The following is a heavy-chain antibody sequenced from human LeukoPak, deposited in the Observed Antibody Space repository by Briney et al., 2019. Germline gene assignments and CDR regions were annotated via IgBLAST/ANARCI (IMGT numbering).Heavy chain of an antibody. CDR3: ARDATRPGYDFWSGYYPDAFDI. Sequence: SQTLSLTCAVSGGSISSGGYSWSWIRQPPGKGLEWIGYIYHSGSTYYNPSLKSRVTISVDTSKNQFSLKLSSVTAADTAVYYCARDATRPGYDFWSGYYPDAFDIWGQGTMVTVSS. D-gene: IGHD3-3*01. V-gene: IGHV4-30-2*01. CDR1: GGSISSGGYS. CDR2: IYHSGST. J-gene: IGHJ3*02.